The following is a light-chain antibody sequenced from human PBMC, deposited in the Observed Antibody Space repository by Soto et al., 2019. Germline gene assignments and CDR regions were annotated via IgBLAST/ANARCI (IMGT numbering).Light chain of an antibody. J-gene: IGLJ3*02. Sequence: QAVVTQPPSVSGAPGQRVTISCTGSSSNIGAGYDVHWYQQLPGTAPKLLIYGNSNRPSGVPDRFSGSKSGTSASLAITGLQAEDEADYYCQSYDSSLNGGVFGGGTKVTVL. V-gene: IGLV1-40*01. CDR3: QSYDSSLNGGV. CDR2: GNS. CDR1: SSNIGAGYD.